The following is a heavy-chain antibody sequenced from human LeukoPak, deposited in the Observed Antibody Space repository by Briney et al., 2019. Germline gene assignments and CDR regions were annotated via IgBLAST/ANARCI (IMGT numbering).Heavy chain of an antibody. V-gene: IGHV3-11*04. Sequence: GGSLRLSCAASGFTFSHYHMRWIRQAAGKGLEGVGYISSSGSNIYYADSVKGRFTISSDNAKNSLYLQMMSLRAEDTAVYYCAKERSRYCSSTSCYVFDYWGQGTLVTVSS. CDR2: ISSSGSNI. D-gene: IGHD2-2*01. CDR1: GFTFSHYH. J-gene: IGHJ4*02. CDR3: AKERSRYCSSTSCYVFDY.